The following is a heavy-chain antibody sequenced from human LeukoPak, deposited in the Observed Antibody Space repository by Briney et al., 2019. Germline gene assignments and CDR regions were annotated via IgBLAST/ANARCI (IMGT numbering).Heavy chain of an antibody. CDR1: GFTFSSYG. J-gene: IGHJ6*03. D-gene: IGHD3-3*01. CDR3: AKDYDFWSGYYFPNYYMDV. CDR2: IRYDGSNK. V-gene: IGHV3-30*02. Sequence: PGGSLRLSCAASGFTFSSYGMHWVRQAPGKGLEWAAFIRYDGSNKYYADSVKGRFTISRDNSKNTLYLQVNSLRAEDTAVYYCAKDYDFWSGYYFPNYYMDVWGKGTTVTVSS.